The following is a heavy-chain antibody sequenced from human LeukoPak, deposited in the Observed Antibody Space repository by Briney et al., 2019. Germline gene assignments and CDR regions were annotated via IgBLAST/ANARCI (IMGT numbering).Heavy chain of an antibody. CDR1: GGLISISTYY. CDR3: ARGRAFFD. V-gene: IGHV4-39*07. J-gene: IGHJ4*02. CDR2: IYYSGTT. D-gene: IGHD3-3*02. Sequence: SETLSLTCTVSGGLISISTYYWGWIRQPPGKGLEWIGSIYYSGTTHYNPSLKSRVTIAVDTSKNQFSLKLISVTAADTAVYYCARGRAFFDWGQGTLVTVSS.